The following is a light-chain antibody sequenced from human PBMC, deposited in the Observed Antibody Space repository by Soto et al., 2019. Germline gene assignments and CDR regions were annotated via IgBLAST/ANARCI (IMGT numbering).Light chain of an antibody. Sequence: EIVLTQSPGTLSLSPGERANLSCRASQSISSSYLAWYQQKPGQAPRPLIYGASSRATGIPDRFSGSGSGTDFTLTISRLEPEDFAVYYCQQYVSSPWTFGQGTKVEIK. CDR3: QQYVSSPWT. J-gene: IGKJ1*01. V-gene: IGKV3-20*01. CDR1: QSISSSY. CDR2: GAS.